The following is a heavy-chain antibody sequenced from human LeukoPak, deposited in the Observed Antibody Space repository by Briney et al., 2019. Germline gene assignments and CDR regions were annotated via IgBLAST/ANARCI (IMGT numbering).Heavy chain of an antibody. J-gene: IGHJ3*02. CDR3: ARDFCSGGSCYPDAFDI. V-gene: IGHV3-33*08. Sequence: GGSLRLSCAASGFTFSTYAMHWVRQAPGKGLEWVAVIWYDGTNTYYADSVKGRFTISRDNSKNTLYLQMNSLRAEDTAVYYCARDFCSGGSCYPDAFDIWGQGTMVTVSS. D-gene: IGHD2-15*01. CDR1: GFTFSTYA. CDR2: IWYDGTNT.